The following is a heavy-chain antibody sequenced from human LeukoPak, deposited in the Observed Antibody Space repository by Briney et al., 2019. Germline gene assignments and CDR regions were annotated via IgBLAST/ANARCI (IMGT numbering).Heavy chain of an antibody. J-gene: IGHJ3*02. CDR3: AKRREGTEEDDAFYI. V-gene: IGHV3-9*01. CDR1: GFTFDDYA. CDR2: ISWNSGSI. D-gene: IGHD1-1*01. Sequence: PGGSLRLSCAASGFTFDDYAMHWVRQAPGKGLEWVSGISWNSGSIGYADSVKGRFTISRDNAKNSLYLQMNSLRAEDTALYYWAKRREGTEEDDAFYICGQGKTVTVSS.